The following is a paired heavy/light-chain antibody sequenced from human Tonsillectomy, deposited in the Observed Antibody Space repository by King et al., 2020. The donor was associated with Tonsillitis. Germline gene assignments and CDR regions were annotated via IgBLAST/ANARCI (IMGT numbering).Heavy chain of an antibody. CDR2: IYTSGST. CDR3: ARVPAGYYGSGSYYNPRDAFDI. CDR1: GGSISSDGYY. D-gene: IGHD3-10*01. J-gene: IGHJ3*02. Sequence: QVQLQESGPGLVKPSQTLSLTCTVSGGSISSDGYYWSWIRQPAEKGLEWIGRIYTSGSTNYNPSLKSRVTISVDTSKNQFSLRLSSVTAADTAVYYCARVPAGYYGSGSYYNPRDAFDIWGQGTMVTVSS. V-gene: IGHV4-61*02.
Light chain of an antibody. Sequence: QSVLTQPPSVSAAPGQKVTISCSGSSSNIGNNYVSWYQQLPGTAPKLLIYENNKRPSGIPDRFSGSQSATSATLGITGLQTGDEADYYCGTWDSSLSAEVFGTGTKVTVL. CDR3: GTWDSSLSAEV. J-gene: IGLJ1*01. CDR2: ENN. V-gene: IGLV1-51*01. CDR1: SSNIGNNY.